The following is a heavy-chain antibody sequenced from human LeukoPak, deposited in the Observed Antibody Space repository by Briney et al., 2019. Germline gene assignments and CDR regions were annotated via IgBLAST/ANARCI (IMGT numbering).Heavy chain of an antibody. J-gene: IGHJ4*02. V-gene: IGHV3-48*04. CDR2: ISPTGSTM. CDR1: GFTFSAYA. CDR3: VRGGWRIIETGGDS. Sequence: GGSLRLSCAASGFTFSAYAMNWVRQAPGKGLEXVGYISPTGSTMFYAGSVKGRFTISRDNADNSLYLQMKSLRVEDTAMYYCVRGGWRIIETGGDSWGQGTLVTVSS. D-gene: IGHD2-15*01.